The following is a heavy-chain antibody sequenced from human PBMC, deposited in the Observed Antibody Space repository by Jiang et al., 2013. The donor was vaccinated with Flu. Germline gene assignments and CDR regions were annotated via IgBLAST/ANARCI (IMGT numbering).Heavy chain of an antibody. V-gene: IGHV4-34*01. CDR3: ATGGALGVATFVDY. Sequence: TLSLTCAVYGEFFSGHYWSWIRQPPGKGLEWIGEINQSGSTKYNPSLKSRVTISLDRSKSQFSLKLSSVTAADTAIYYCATGGALGVATFVDYWGQGTLVTVSS. CDR2: INQSGST. CDR1: GEFFSGHY. D-gene: IGHD5-12*01. J-gene: IGHJ4*02.